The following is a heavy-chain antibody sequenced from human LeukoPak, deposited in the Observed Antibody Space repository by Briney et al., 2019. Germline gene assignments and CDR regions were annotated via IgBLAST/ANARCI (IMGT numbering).Heavy chain of an antibody. J-gene: IGHJ4*02. CDR2: ISGSSGGGT. V-gene: IGHV3-23*01. CDR3: AKKRAVGAPTGLDY. D-gene: IGHD1-26*01. CDR1: GFTFSTYN. Sequence: GGSLRLSCAASGFTFSTYNMIWVRQAPGKGLEWVSHISGSSGGGTYYADSVKGRFTISRDNSKNTLFLQMSSLRAEDTALYYCAKKRAVGAPTGLDYWGQGTLVTVSS.